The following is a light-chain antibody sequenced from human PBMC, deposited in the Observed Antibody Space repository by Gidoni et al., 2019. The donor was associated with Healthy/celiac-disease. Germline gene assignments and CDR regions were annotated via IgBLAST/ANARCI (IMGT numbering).Light chain of an antibody. Sequence: DIQMTPSPSSLSASVGDTVTITSRASQGISNYLAWYQQKPGKVPKLLIYAASTLQSGVPSRFSGSGSGTDFTLTISSLQPEDVATYYCQKYNSAPYTFGQGTKLEIK. CDR1: QGISNY. CDR2: AAS. CDR3: QKYNSAPYT. J-gene: IGKJ2*01. V-gene: IGKV1-27*01.